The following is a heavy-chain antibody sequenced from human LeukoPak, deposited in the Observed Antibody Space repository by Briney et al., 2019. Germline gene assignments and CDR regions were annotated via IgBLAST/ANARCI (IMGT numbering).Heavy chain of an antibody. J-gene: IGHJ4*02. CDR3: ARQGCSSTSCYTNYFDY. CDR2: VFPGDSAT. CDR1: GSSFTSYW. V-gene: IGHV5-51*01. Sequence: GASLKISCKGSGSSFTSYWIGWARQLPGKGLEWMGIVFPGDSATRYSPSFQGQVTISADKSISTAYLQWSSLKASDTAMYYCARQGCSSTSCYTNYFDYWGQGTLVTVSS. D-gene: IGHD2-2*02.